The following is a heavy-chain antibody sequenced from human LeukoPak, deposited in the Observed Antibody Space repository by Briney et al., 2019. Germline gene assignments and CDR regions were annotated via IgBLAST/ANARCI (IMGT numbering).Heavy chain of an antibody. D-gene: IGHD2-15*01. Sequence: PGGSLRLSCAASRFTFSDYYMSWVRQAPGKGLEWVANINQDGSEKYYVDSVKGRFTISRDNAKNSLYLQMSSLRAEDTALYYCASRSSVAASGPGWGQGTLVTVSS. J-gene: IGHJ4*02. V-gene: IGHV3-7*01. CDR3: ASRSSVAASGPG. CDR1: RFTFSDYY. CDR2: INQDGSEK.